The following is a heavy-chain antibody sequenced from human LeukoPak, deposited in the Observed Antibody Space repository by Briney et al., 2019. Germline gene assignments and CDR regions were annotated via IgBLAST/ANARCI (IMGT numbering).Heavy chain of an antibody. CDR2: VYYSGGT. CDR1: GGSISSGAYS. J-gene: IGHJ4*02. CDR3: ARGRTHRDVDFNLIFYSSGPDY. D-gene: IGHD6-19*01. Sequence: SETLSLTCAVSGGSISSGAYSWSWIRQPPRKGLEWIGYVYYSGGTYYNPSLKSRVTISVDTSKNQFSLKLSSVTAADTAVYYCARGRTHRDVDFNLIFYSSGPDYWGQGTLVTVSS. V-gene: IGHV4-30-4*07.